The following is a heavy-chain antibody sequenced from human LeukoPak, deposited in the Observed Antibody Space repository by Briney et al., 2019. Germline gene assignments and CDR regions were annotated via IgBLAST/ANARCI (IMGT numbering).Heavy chain of an antibody. V-gene: IGHV3-43*02. CDR1: GFMFHDYA. Sequence: GGSLRLSCAGPGFMFHDYAIHWVRHAPGKGLEWVSLISGDGGSTFYADSVKGRFTISRDNSKNSLYLQMNSLRSDDTALYYCARESESSGWYDYWGQGTLVTVSS. CDR2: ISGDGGST. D-gene: IGHD6-19*01. J-gene: IGHJ4*02. CDR3: ARESESSGWYDY.